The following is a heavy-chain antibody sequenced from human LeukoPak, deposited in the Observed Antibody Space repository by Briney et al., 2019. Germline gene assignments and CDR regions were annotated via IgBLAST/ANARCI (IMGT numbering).Heavy chain of an antibody. J-gene: IGHJ6*02. CDR1: GFTFDDYA. CDR2: ISWNSGSI. V-gene: IGHV3-9*01. Sequence: PGRSLRLSCAASGFTFDDYAMHWVRQAPGKGLEWVSGISWNSGSIGYADSVKGRFTISRDNAKNSLYLQMNSLRAEDTALYYCARYCSSTSCYTARFSMDVWGQGTTVTVSS. CDR3: ARYCSSTSCYTARFSMDV. D-gene: IGHD2-2*02.